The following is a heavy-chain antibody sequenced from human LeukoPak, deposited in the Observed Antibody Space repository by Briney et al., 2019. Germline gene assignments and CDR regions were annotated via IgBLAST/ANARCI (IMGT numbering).Heavy chain of an antibody. V-gene: IGHV6-1*01. CDR2: TYYRSKWYS. D-gene: IGHD2-15*01. Sequence: SHTLSLTCAISGDXVSSITAAWTWIRQSPSRGLEWLGRTYYRSKWYSDYAISLKSRITIKPDTSKNQFSLQLNSVTPEDTAMYYCAREGYDASDVWGQGTMVTVSS. J-gene: IGHJ3*01. CDR1: GDXVSSITAA. CDR3: AREGYDASDV.